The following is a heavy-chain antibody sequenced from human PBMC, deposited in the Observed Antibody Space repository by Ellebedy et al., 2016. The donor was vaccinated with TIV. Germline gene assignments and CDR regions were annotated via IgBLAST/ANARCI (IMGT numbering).Heavy chain of an antibody. CDR3: TTVYRYNYDSV. CDR2: IKSKTDGGAA. D-gene: IGHD5-18*01. J-gene: IGHJ4*02. CDR1: GFTFSNAW. V-gene: IGHV3-15*01. Sequence: GGSLRLSCAASGFTFSNAWMNWVRQAPGKGLEWVGRIKSKTDGGAADYAAPVKGSFTISRDDSKNTLYLQVNSLKTEDTAVYFCTTVYRYNYDSVWGQGTLVTVSS.